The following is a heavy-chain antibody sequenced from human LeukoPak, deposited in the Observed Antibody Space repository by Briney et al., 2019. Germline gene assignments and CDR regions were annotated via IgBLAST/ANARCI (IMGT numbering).Heavy chain of an antibody. CDR3: ARGRSSGPQFDP. CDR2: MNPNSGNT. CDR1: GYTFTSYV. Sequence: GASVKVSCKASGYTFTSYVINWVRQAPGKGLEWMGWMNPNSGNTGYAQKFQGRVTMTKNTSISTAYMELSSLRSEDTAVYYCARGRSSGPQFDPWGQGTLVTVSS. D-gene: IGHD6-19*01. J-gene: IGHJ5*02. V-gene: IGHV1-8*01.